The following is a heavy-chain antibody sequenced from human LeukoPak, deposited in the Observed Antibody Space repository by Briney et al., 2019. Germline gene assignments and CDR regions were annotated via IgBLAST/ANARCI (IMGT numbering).Heavy chain of an antibody. V-gene: IGHV3-48*03. CDR3: ARALPSSRYYFDY. CDR2: SSTSGTTI. Sequence: GGSLRLSCAASGFTFISYEMNWVRQALGKGLEWVSYSSTSGTTIYYADSVKGRFTISRDNAKNSLYLQMDSLRDEDTAIYYCARALPSSRYYFDYWGQGTLVTVSA. J-gene: IGHJ4*02. D-gene: IGHD6-13*01. CDR1: GFTFISYE.